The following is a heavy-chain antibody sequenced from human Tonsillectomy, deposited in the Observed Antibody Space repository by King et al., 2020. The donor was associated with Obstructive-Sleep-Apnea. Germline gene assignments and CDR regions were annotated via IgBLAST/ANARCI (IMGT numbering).Heavy chain of an antibody. Sequence: VQLQESGPGLVKPSQTLSLICTVSGDPITSGNYYWSWIRQSPGMGLEWIGYIYYTGSTYYNPSLKSRVTISADTSKNQFSLKLSSVTAADTAVYYCARVKTMGWSDPWGQGSLVTVSS. J-gene: IGHJ5*02. CDR3: ARVKTMGWSDP. CDR2: IYYTGST. V-gene: IGHV4-30-4*01. D-gene: IGHD2-8*01. CDR1: GDPITSGNYY.